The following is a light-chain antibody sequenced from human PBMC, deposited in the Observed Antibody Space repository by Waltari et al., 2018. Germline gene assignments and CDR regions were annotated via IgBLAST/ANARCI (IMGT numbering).Light chain of an antibody. CDR3: CAYAGSAI. Sequence: QSALTQPRSVSGSPGQSVTISCTGTSSDVGSYNYVCWYQQHPGKAPRLMIYDVNKRPSVVPDRVSGSKSGNTASLSISGLQAEDEADYYCCAYAGSAIFGGGTELTVL. CDR2: DVN. J-gene: IGLJ2*01. V-gene: IGLV2-11*01. CDR1: SSDVGSYNY.